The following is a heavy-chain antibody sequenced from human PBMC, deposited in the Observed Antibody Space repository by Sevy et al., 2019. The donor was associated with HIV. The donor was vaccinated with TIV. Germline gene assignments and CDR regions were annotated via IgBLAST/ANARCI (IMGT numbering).Heavy chain of an antibody. Sequence: ASVKVSCKVSGYTLTQLSMHWVRQTPGKGLEWMGRFDPEDGTTIYAQKFHGRVTMTEDTSTDTAYLELSSLRSGDTAVYYCATTREYYSDNSGYLDYWGRGTLVTVSS. V-gene: IGHV1-24*01. CDR2: FDPEDGTT. J-gene: IGHJ4*02. CDR3: ATTREYYSDNSGYLDY. D-gene: IGHD3-22*01. CDR1: GYTLTQLS.